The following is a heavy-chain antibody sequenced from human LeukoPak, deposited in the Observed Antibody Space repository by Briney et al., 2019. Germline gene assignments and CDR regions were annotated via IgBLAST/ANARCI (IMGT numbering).Heavy chain of an antibody. CDR3: ASTRSSGWYLYYFDY. Sequence: PSETLSLTCTVSGGSISSYYWSWIRQPPGKGQEWIGYIYYSGSTNYNPSLKSRVTISVDTSKNQFSLKLSSVTAADTAVYYCASTRSSGWYLYYFDYWGQGTLVTVSS. D-gene: IGHD6-19*01. CDR1: GGSISSYY. J-gene: IGHJ4*02. V-gene: IGHV4-59*01. CDR2: IYYSGST.